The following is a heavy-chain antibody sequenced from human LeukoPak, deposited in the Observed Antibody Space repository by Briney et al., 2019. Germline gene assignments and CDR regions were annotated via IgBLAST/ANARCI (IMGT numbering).Heavy chain of an antibody. Sequence: GGSLRLSCAASGFTLSRFVMHWVRQAPGKGLEWVACLWDDTSNKYYGDSVKGRFRISRDNSKNILYLQMNSLSPEDTAVYCCAKEPMDTPMAAIDIWGQGTMVIVSS. V-gene: IGHV3-30*02. D-gene: IGHD5-18*01. J-gene: IGHJ3*02. CDR1: GFTLSRFV. CDR3: AKEPMDTPMAAIDI. CDR2: LWDDTSNK.